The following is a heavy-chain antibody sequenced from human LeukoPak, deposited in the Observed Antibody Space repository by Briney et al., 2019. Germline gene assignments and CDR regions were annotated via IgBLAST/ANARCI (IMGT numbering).Heavy chain of an antibody. V-gene: IGHV4-39*01. D-gene: IGHD5-18*01. J-gene: IGHJ3*02. Sequence: SETLSHTCTVSGGSISSSNYYWGWIRQPPGKGLEWIGSIYYSGSTYYNPSLKSRVTMSADTSKNQFSLKLSSVTAADTAVYYCARPDQRGYTYGYSAFDIWGQGTMVTVSS. CDR3: ARPDQRGYTYGYSAFDI. CDR2: IYYSGST. CDR1: GGSISSSNYY.